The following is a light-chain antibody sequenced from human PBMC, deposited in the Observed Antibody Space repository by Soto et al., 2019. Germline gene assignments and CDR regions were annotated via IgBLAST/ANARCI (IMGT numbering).Light chain of an antibody. Sequence: EIVLTQAPATLSLSPGKRSTLSCRASQSVNTYLAWYQQNHGQXPRXXIHDASNRATGIPARFSGSGSGTDFTLTISSLEPEDCAVYYGQQRSNWPLTFGGGTKVDIK. CDR2: DAS. CDR3: QQRSNWPLT. V-gene: IGKV3-11*01. CDR1: QSVNTY. J-gene: IGKJ4*01.